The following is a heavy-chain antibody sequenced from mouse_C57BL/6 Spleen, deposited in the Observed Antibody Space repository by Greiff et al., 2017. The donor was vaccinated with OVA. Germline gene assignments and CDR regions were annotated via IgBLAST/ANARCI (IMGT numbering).Heavy chain of an antibody. CDR1: GYTFTSYW. Sequence: QVQLQQPGAELVRPGTSVKLSCKASGYTFTSYWMHWVKQRPGQGLEWIGVIDPSDSYTNYNQKFKGKATLTVDTSSSTAYMQLSSLTSEDSAVYYGARSGYSNYWYFDVWGTGTTVTVSS. V-gene: IGHV1-59*01. CDR2: IDPSDSYT. J-gene: IGHJ1*03. D-gene: IGHD2-5*01. CDR3: ARSGYSNYWYFDV.